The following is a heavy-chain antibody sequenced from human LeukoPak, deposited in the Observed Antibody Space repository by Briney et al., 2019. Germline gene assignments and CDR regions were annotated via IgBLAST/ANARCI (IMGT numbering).Heavy chain of an antibody. CDR3: ARVGYGSGGGYYFDY. D-gene: IGHD3-10*01. V-gene: IGHV3-53*01. J-gene: IGHJ4*02. Sequence: GGSLRLSCAASGFTFSSYSMNWVRQAPGKGLEWVSVIYSGGSTYYADSVKGRFTISRDNSKNTLYLQMNSLRAEDTAVYYCARVGYGSGGGYYFDYWGQGTLVTVSS. CDR2: IYSGGST. CDR1: GFTFSSYS.